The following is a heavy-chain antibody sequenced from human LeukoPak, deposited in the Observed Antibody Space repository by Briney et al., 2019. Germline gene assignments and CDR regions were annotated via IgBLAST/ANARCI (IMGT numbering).Heavy chain of an antibody. CDR2: IYSGGST. CDR1: GFTVSNY. J-gene: IGHJ4*02. V-gene: IGHV3-53*01. Sequence: GGSLRLSCAASGFTVSNYMTWVRQAPGKGLEWVSVIYSGGSTYYADSVRSRFTVSRDNAKDTLYLQMNSLRAEDTAVYYCARPDCSSTSCYTLEYWGQGTLVTVSS. D-gene: IGHD2-2*02. CDR3: ARPDCSSTSCYTLEY.